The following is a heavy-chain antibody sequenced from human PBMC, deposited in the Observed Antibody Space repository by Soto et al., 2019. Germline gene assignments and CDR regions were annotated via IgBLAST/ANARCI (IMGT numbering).Heavy chain of an antibody. J-gene: IGHJ6*02. CDR1: VFTFSSYS. CDR3: ARDLWITISGERYYGMEV. CDR2: ISSSSSYI. Sequence: PVGSLRLSCASSVFTFSSYSMNWVRQSPGKWLEWVSSISSSSSYIYYADSVKGRFTISRDNAKNSLYLQMNSLRAEDTAVYYRARDLWITISGERYYGMEVWRQATTVSVS. D-gene: IGHD3-3*01. V-gene: IGHV3-21*01.